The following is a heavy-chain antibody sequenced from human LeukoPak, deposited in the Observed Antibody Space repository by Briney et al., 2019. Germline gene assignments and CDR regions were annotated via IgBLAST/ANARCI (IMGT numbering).Heavy chain of an antibody. CDR1: GYSFTNYW. D-gene: IGHD2-2*01. CDR3: ARDGPVPATADAFDF. J-gene: IGHJ3*01. V-gene: IGHV5-51*01. CDR2: IYPGDSDI. Sequence: GESLRISCKGSGYSFTNYWIGWVRQMPGKGLEWTGIIYPGDSDIRNSPSFQGRVTISVDKSISTVYLQWSSLKASDTAMYYCARDGPVPATADAFDFWGQGTMVTVSS.